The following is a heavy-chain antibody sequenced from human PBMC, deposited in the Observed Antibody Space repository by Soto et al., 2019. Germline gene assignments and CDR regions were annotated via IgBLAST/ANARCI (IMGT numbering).Heavy chain of an antibody. CDR2: ISYDGSNK. CDR3: AREFRTDDFWSGYYTYFDY. V-gene: IGHV3-30-3*01. CDR1: GFTFSSYA. J-gene: IGHJ4*02. D-gene: IGHD3-3*01. Sequence: QVQLVQSGAEVKKPGSSVKVSCKASGFTFSSYAMHWVRQAPGKGLEWVAVISYDGSNKYYADSVKGRFTISRDNSKNTLYLQMNSLRAEDTAVYYCAREFRTDDFWSGYYTYFDYWGQGTLVTVSS.